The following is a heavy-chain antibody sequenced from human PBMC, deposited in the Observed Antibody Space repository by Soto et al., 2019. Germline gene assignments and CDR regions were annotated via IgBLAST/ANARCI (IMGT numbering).Heavy chain of an antibody. CDR1: GFSLSTSGVG. Sequence: SGPTLVKPTQTLTLTCTFSGFSLSTSGVGVGWIRQPPGKALEWLALIYWDDDKRYSPSLKSRLTITKDTSKNQVVLTMTTLDPGDTATYDCALSIVGDSYGSGSYYYNWFDPWGQGTLVTVSS. D-gene: IGHD3-10*01. CDR3: ALSIVGDSYGSGSYYYNWFDP. J-gene: IGHJ5*02. V-gene: IGHV2-5*02. CDR2: IYWDDDK.